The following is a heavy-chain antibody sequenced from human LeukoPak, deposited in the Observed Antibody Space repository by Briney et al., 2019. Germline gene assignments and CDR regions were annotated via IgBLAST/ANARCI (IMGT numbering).Heavy chain of an antibody. V-gene: IGHV1-18*01. CDR3: ASEGMVRGVIISVAY. Sequence: ASVKVSCKASGYTFTSYGISWVRQAPGQGLEWMGWISAYNGNTNYAQKLQGRVTMTTDTSTSTAYMELRSLRSDDTAVYYCASEGMVRGVIISVAYWGQGTLVTVS. D-gene: IGHD3-10*01. J-gene: IGHJ4*02. CDR2: ISAYNGNT. CDR1: GYTFTSYG.